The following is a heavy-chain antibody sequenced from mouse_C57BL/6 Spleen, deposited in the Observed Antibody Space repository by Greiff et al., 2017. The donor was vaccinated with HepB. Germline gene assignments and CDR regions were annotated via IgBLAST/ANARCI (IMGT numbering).Heavy chain of an antibody. V-gene: IGHV2-2*01. Sequence: VMLVESGPGLVQPSQSLSITCTVSGFSFTSYGVHWVRQSPGKGLEWLGVIWSGGSTDYNAAFISRLSISKDNSKSQVFFKMNSLQADDTAIYYCARIYDYGGYFDYWGQGTTLTVSS. J-gene: IGHJ2*01. CDR1: GFSFTSYG. CDR3: ARIYDYGGYFDY. CDR2: IWSGGST. D-gene: IGHD2-4*01.